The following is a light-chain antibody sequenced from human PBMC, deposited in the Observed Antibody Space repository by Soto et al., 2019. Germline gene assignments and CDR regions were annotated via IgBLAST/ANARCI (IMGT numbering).Light chain of an antibody. CDR2: LAS. J-gene: IGKJ1*01. V-gene: IGKV1-39*01. Sequence: DIPMTQSPSSLSASVGDRVTITCRASQSISSYLNWYQQRPGKAPKLLIYLASSLQSGVPSRFSGSGSGTDFTLTISSLQPEDFATYYCQQSYSTPWTFGQGTKVEIK. CDR1: QSISSY. CDR3: QQSYSTPWT.